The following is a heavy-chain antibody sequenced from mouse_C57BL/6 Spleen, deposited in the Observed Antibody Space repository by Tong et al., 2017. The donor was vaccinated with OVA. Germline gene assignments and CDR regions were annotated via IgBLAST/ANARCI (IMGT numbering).Heavy chain of an antibody. J-gene: IGHJ1*03. CDR2: INPNNGGT. Sequence: EVQLQESGPELVKPGASVKISCKASGYTFTDYYMNWVKQSHGKSLEWIGDINPNNGGTSYNQKFKGKATLTVDKSSSTAYMELRSLTSEDSAVYYCARRVSGSSSWYFDVWGTGTTVTVSS. D-gene: IGHD1-1*01. CDR3: ARRVSGSSSWYFDV. CDR1: GYTFTDYY. V-gene: IGHV1-26*01.